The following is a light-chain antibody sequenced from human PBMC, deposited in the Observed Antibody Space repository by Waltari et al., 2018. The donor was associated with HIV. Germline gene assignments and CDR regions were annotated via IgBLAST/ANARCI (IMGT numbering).Light chain of an antibody. J-gene: IGLJ2*01. V-gene: IGLV2-14*01. CDR2: EVS. Sequence: QSALTQPASVSGSPGPSITISCLGTRSDVGGYNSVSWYQHHPGKAPKLMIYEVSNRPSGVSKRFSGSKSGNTASLTISGLQAEDEADYYCSSYTSTKVLFGGGTKLTVL. CDR3: SSYTSTKVL. CDR1: RSDVGGYNS.